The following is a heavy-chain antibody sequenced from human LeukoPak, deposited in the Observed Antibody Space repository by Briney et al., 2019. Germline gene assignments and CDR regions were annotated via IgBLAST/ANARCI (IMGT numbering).Heavy chain of an antibody. CDR1: GFTFSSYT. CDR3: AKQWRGTGDAFDI. CDR2: ISGSAGST. J-gene: IGHJ3*02. D-gene: IGHD3/OR15-3a*01. V-gene: IGHV3-23*01. Sequence: GGSLRLSCAASGFTFSSYTMSWVRQAPGKGLEWVSSISGSAGSTYYADSVKGRFTISRDNSKNTLYLQINSLRAEDTAVYYCAKQWRGTGDAFDIWGQGTMVTVSS.